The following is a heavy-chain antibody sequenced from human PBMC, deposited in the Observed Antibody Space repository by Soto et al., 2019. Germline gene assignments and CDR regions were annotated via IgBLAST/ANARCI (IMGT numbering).Heavy chain of an antibody. Sequence: SVKVSCKASGGTFSSYAISWVRQAPGQGLEWMGGIIPIFGTANYAQKFQGRVTITADESTSTAYMELSSLRSEDTAVYYCARDNSHNYDFLGVRYFDLWGRGTLVTVSS. CDR1: GGTFSSYA. J-gene: IGHJ2*01. CDR2: IIPIFGTA. D-gene: IGHD3-3*01. V-gene: IGHV1-69*13. CDR3: ARDNSHNYDFLGVRYFDL.